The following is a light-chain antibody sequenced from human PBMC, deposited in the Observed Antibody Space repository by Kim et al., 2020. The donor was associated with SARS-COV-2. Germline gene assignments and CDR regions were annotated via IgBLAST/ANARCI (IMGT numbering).Light chain of an antibody. CDR3: QAWDSSTVL. CDR2: GEN. Sequence: SWSPGQTASITCSGDSWGDGLVCCYQQKPGQSPLLVIDGENRRPSGIPELFSGSNSGNTATLTISGTQAMDEADYYCQAWDSSTVLFGGGTQLTVL. V-gene: IGLV3-1*01. CDR1: SWGDGL. J-gene: IGLJ2*01.